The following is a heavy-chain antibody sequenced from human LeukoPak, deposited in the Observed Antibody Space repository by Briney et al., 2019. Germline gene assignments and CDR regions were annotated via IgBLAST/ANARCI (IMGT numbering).Heavy chain of an antibody. CDR2: ISSTGSTI. Sequence: GGSLSLSCAASGFTFSSYEMNWVRQAPGKGLEWVSYISSTGSTIYYADSVRGRFTISRDNSKSTLSLQMNSLRAEDTAIYYCATYRQVLLPFESWGQGTLVTVSS. V-gene: IGHV3-48*03. CDR1: GFTFSSYE. CDR3: ATYRQVLLPFES. J-gene: IGHJ4*02. D-gene: IGHD2-8*02.